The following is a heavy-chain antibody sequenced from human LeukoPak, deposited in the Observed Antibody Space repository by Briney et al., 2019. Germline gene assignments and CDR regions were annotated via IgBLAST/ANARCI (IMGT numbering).Heavy chain of an antibody. CDR2: IWYDGTDK. Sequence: GGSLRLSCAASGFTFSNYGIHWVRQAPGEGLEWVAVIWYDGTDKYYADSVKGRFTISRDNSKNTLYLQMNSLRAEDTAVYYCARDRAYYGSAYGMDVWGQGTTVTVSS. V-gene: IGHV3-33*01. CDR1: GFTFSNYG. CDR3: ARDRAYYGSAYGMDV. J-gene: IGHJ6*02. D-gene: IGHD3-10*01.